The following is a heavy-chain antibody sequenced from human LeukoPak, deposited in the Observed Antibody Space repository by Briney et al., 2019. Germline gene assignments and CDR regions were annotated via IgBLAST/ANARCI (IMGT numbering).Heavy chain of an antibody. CDR3: ASVGREYKWELLARVFDY. CDR2: IKQDGSEK. V-gene: IGHV3-7*01. J-gene: IGHJ4*02. CDR1: GFTFSSYW. Sequence: PGGSLRLSCAASGFTFSSYWMSWVRQAPGKGLEWVANIKQDGSEKYYVDSVKGRFTISRDNAKNSLYLQMNSLRAEDTAVYYCASVGREYKWELLARVFDYWGQGTLVTVSS. D-gene: IGHD1-26*01.